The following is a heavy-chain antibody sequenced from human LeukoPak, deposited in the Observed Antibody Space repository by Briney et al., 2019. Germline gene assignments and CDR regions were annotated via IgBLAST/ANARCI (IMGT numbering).Heavy chain of an antibody. D-gene: IGHD6-13*01. CDR2: INPNSGGT. V-gene: IGHV1-2*02. Sequence: ASVKVSCKASGYTFTGYYMHWVRQAPGQGLEWMGWINPNSGGTNYAQKFQGRVTMTRNTSISTAYMELSSLRSEDTAVYYCASRVVGSSSWYFLDSWFDPWGQGTLVTVSS. CDR3: ASRVVGSSSWYFLDSWFDP. CDR1: GYTFTGYY. J-gene: IGHJ5*02.